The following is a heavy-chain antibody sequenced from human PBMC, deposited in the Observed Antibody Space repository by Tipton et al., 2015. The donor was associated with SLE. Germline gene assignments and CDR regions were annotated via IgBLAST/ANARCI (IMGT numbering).Heavy chain of an antibody. CDR1: GFTFSSYN. CDR2: ISYGSGHI. J-gene: IGHJ6*02. CDR3: ARDQSHGLDV. V-gene: IGHV3-21*03. Sequence: LRLSCAASGFTFSSYNMNWVRRAPGKGLEWVSSISYGSGHINYADSVKGRFTISRDNAENSVSLQMNSLRADDSAVYYCARDQSHGLDVWGQGTTVTVSS.